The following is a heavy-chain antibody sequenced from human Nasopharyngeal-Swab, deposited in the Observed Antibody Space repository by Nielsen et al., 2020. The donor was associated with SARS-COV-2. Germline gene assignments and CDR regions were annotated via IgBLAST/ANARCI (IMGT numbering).Heavy chain of an antibody. CDR2: ISYDGSNK. CDR1: RFTFSSYG. CDR3: VGELLPYYGMDV. D-gene: IGHD1-26*01. J-gene: IGHJ6*02. Sequence: SLNISCAASRFTFSSYGMHWVRQAPAKGLEWVAVISYDGSNKYYADSVKGRFTISRDNSKNTLYLQMNSLRAEDTAVYYCVGELLPYYGMDVWGQGTTVTVSS. V-gene: IGHV3-30*03.